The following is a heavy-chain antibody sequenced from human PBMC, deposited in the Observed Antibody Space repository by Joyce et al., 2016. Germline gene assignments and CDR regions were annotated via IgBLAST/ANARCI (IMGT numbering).Heavy chain of an antibody. D-gene: IGHD3/OR15-3a*01. CDR2: LYYSGSY. CDR1: GGPVSSPTQY. Sequence: QLQLQESGPGLVRPSETLSVTCTVSGGPVSSPTQYWGWIRQPPGKGLEWIGSLYYSGSYYNNPSLNSRVTISVDTSKNQFSLKLTSVTAADTAVYFCARRSQDDYWTGVRWYFDLWGRGTLVTVSS. CDR3: ARRSQDDYWTGVRWYFDL. J-gene: IGHJ2*01. V-gene: IGHV4-39*01.